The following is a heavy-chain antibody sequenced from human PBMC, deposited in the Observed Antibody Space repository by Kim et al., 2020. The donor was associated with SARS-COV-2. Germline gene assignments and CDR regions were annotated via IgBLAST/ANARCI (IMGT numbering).Heavy chain of an antibody. CDR3: ARDRDGGSSSDY. D-gene: IGHD2-15*01. Sequence: NDNPSLKSRVTLSIHTSRNQFSLTLASVTSADTAMYYCARDRDGGSSSDYWGQGTLVSVSS. J-gene: IGHJ4*02. V-gene: IGHV4-59*01.